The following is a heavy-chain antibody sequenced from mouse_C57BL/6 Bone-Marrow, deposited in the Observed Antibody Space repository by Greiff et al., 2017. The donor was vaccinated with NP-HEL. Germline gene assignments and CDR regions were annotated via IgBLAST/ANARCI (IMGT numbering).Heavy chain of an antibody. D-gene: IGHD1-1*01. CDR3: AKGDYGWYFDV. CDR1: GYTFTNYW. J-gene: IGHJ1*03. Sequence: QVQLQHSGAELVRPGTSVKMSCKASGYTFTNYWIGWAKQRPGHGLEWIGDIYPGGGYTNYNEKFKGKATLTADKSSSTAYMQFSSLTSEDSAIYYCAKGDYGWYFDVWGTGTTVTVSS. CDR2: IYPGGGYT. V-gene: IGHV1-63*01.